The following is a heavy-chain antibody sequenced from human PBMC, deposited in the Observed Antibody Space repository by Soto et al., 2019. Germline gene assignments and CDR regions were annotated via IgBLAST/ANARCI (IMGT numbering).Heavy chain of an antibody. V-gene: IGHV1-18*01. D-gene: IGHD3-3*01. CDR1: GYTFTGYG. J-gene: IGHJ6*03. CDR2: ISAYNGNT. Sequence: GASVKVSCKASGYTFTGYGVSWVRQAPGQGHEWMGWISAYNGNTNYAQKLQGRVTMTTDTSTSTAYMELRSLRSDDTAVYYCARAGVIFGVVIECSLFHDYFMYVWGKGSTVTVSS. CDR3: ARAGVIFGVVIECSLFHDYFMYV.